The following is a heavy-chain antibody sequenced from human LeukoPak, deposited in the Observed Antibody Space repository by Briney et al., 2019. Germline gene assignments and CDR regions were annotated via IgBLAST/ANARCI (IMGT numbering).Heavy chain of an antibody. CDR3: ARDWGSKRIIADY. J-gene: IGHJ4*02. V-gene: IGHV1-18*01. CDR1: GYTFTTYG. Sequence: ASVEVSCKSSGYTFTTYGISWLRQALGQGLEWMGWISPDKGNTDYAQKFQGRVTMTTDTSTSTAYMELRNLRSDDTAVYFCARDWGSKRIIADYWGQGTLVTVSS. CDR2: ISPDKGNT. D-gene: IGHD2/OR15-2a*01.